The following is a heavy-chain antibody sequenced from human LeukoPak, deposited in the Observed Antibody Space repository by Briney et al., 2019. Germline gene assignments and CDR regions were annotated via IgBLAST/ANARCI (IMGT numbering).Heavy chain of an antibody. CDR1: GGSISSYY. Sequence: SETLSLTCTVSGGSISSYYWSWIRQPPGKGLEWIGYIYYSGSTNYNPSLKSRVTISVDTSKNQFSLKLSSVTAADTAVYFCARVRDGYLGYNFDYWGQGILVTVSS. J-gene: IGHJ4*02. V-gene: IGHV4-59*01. CDR2: IYYSGST. D-gene: IGHD5-24*01. CDR3: ARVRDGYLGYNFDY.